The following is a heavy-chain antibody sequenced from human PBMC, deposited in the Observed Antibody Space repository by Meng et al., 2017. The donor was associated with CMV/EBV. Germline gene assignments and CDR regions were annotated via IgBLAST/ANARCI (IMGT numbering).Heavy chain of an antibody. CDR1: GVSISSYY. CDR2: IYYSGST. V-gene: IGHV4-59*01. CDR3: AREYDFWSGKGWFDP. D-gene: IGHD3-3*01. Sequence: SETLSLTCTVSGVSISSYYWSWIRQPPGKGLEWIGYIYYSGSTNYNPSLKSRVTISVDTSKNQFSLKLSSVTAADTAVYYCAREYDFWSGKGWFDPWGQGTLVTVSS. J-gene: IGHJ5*02.